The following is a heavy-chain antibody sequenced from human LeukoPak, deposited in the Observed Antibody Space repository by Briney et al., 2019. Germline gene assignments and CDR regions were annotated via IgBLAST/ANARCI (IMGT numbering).Heavy chain of an antibody. CDR1: GFXFSDYY. V-gene: IGHV3-11*06. Sequence: GGSLRLSCAASGFXFSDYYISWIRQAPGKGLEWISYISNSYTKYADSVKGRFTISRDNAKNSLYLQMNSLRAEDTAVYYCARMNWGNRGQGTLVTVSS. CDR3: ARMNWGN. D-gene: IGHD7-27*01. CDR2: ISNSYT. J-gene: IGHJ4*02.